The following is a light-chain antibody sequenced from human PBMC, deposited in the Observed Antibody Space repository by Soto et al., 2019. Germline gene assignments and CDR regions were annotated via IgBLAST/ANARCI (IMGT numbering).Light chain of an antibody. CDR2: EAS. V-gene: IGKV1-33*01. CDR3: QQYDNLWT. Sequence: DIPMTQSPSFLSASVGDRVTITCQASHDITNYLNWYQQKSGKAPKLLIYEASNLETGVPSRFTGSGSGTHFTLTITSLQPEDIATYYCQQYDNLWTFGQGTKVEIK. CDR1: HDITNY. J-gene: IGKJ1*01.